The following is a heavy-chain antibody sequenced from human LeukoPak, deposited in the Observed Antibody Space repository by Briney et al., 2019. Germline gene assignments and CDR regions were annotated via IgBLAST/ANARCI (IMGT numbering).Heavy chain of an antibody. CDR2: ISGSGSTV. CDR3: AREIVSSNSFDY. Sequence: GGPLRLSCTASGFTFSSFEMNWVRLAPGKGLERISCISGSGSTVYYADSVKGRFTISRDNAKNSLYLQMNSLRAVDTAVYYCAREIVSSNSFDYWGQGTLVTVSS. CDR1: GFTFSSFE. J-gene: IGHJ4*02. V-gene: IGHV3-48*03. D-gene: IGHD2-2*01.